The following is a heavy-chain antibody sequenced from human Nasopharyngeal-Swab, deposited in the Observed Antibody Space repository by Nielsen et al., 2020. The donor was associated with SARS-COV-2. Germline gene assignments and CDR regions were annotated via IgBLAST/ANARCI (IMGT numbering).Heavy chain of an antibody. J-gene: IGHJ6*03. CDR3: ARKKITMVRGVIGESYYMDV. D-gene: IGHD3-10*01. Sequence: LRLSCTVSGGSISSGDYYWSWIRQPPGKGRVWIGYIYYSGSTYYNPSLKSRVTISVDTSKNQFSLKLSSVTAADTAVYYCARKKITMVRGVIGESYYMDVWGKGTTVTVSS. CDR2: IYYSGST. V-gene: IGHV4-30-4*01. CDR1: GGSISSGDYY.